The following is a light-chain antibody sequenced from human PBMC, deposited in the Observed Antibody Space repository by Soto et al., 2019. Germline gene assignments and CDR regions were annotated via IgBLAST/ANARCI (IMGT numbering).Light chain of an antibody. CDR2: GAS. V-gene: IGKV3-20*01. J-gene: IGKJ1*01. CDR3: QQYGSSPWT. CDR1: QSVSSSY. Sequence: EIVLTQSPGTLSLSPGERATLSCRASQSVSSSYLAWYQQKPGQAPRLLIYGASSRATGLPDRFSGSGSGTDFNLTIIRLEPEDFAVYYCQQYGSSPWTIGQGTKVEIK.